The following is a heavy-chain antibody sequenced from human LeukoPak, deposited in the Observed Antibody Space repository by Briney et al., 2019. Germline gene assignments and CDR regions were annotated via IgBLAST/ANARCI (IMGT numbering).Heavy chain of an antibody. CDR3: ARDGGNQDY. J-gene: IGHJ4*02. V-gene: IGHV4-34*01. Sequence: SETLSLTCAVYGGSFSGYYWSWIRQPPGKGLEWIGEINHSGSTNYNPSLKSRVTISVGTSKNQFSLKLSSVTAADTAVYYCARDGGNQDYWGQGTLVTVSS. CDR2: INHSGST. CDR1: GGSFSGYY. D-gene: IGHD2-15*01.